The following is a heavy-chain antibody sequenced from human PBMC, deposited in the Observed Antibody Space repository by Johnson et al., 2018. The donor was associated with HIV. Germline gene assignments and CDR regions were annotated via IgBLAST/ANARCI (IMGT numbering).Heavy chain of an antibody. V-gene: IGHV3-30*02. Sequence: VQLVESGGGVVQPGRSLRLSCVASGFTFSSSGMHWVRQAPGKGLEWVAFIRYDGSKRYYADSVKGRFSISRDNSKNTLYLQVNSLRPEDTAVYYCATERQAALDIWGQGTMVSVSS. CDR2: IRYDGSKR. D-gene: IGHD1-1*01. J-gene: IGHJ3*02. CDR1: GFTFSSSG. CDR3: ATERQAALDI.